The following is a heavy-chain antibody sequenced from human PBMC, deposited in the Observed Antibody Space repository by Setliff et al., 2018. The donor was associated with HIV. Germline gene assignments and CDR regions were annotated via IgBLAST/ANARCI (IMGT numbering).Heavy chain of an antibody. J-gene: IGHJ4*02. Sequence: ASVKVSCKASGYTFTSYAMHWVRQAPGQRLEWMGWINAGNGNTKYSQKFQGRVTITRDTSASTAYLELSSLRSEDTAVYYCATRIAAAQSLGYWGQGTLVTVSS. D-gene: IGHD6-13*01. CDR2: INAGNGNT. V-gene: IGHV1-3*01. CDR1: GYTFTSYA. CDR3: ATRIAAAQSLGY.